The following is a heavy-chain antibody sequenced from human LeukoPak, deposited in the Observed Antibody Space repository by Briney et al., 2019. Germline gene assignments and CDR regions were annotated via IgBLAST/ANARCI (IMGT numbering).Heavy chain of an antibody. CDR3: ARQGDIVVVPAATNWFDP. CDR1: GGSISSSSYY. D-gene: IGHD2-2*01. Sequence: PSETLSLTCTVSGGSISSSSYYWGWIRQPPGKGLEWIGSIYYSGSTYYNPSLKSRVTTSVDTSKNQFSLKLSSVTAADTAVYYCARQGDIVVVPAATNWFDPWGQGTLVTVSS. V-gene: IGHV4-39*01. J-gene: IGHJ5*02. CDR2: IYYSGST.